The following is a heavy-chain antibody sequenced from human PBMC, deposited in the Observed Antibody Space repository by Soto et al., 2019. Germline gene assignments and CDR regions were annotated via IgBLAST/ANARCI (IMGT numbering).Heavy chain of an antibody. CDR3: ASDGAYYYGSGSYFLTNWFDP. CDR2: IWYDGSNK. J-gene: IGHJ5*02. Sequence: VQLVESGGGVVQPGRSLRLSCAASGFTFSSYGMHWVRQAPGKGLAWVAVIWYDGSNKYYADSVKGRFTISRDNSKNTLYLQMNSLRAEDTAVYYCASDGAYYYGSGSYFLTNWFDPWGQGTLVTVSS. V-gene: IGHV3-33*01. D-gene: IGHD3-10*01. CDR1: GFTFSSYG.